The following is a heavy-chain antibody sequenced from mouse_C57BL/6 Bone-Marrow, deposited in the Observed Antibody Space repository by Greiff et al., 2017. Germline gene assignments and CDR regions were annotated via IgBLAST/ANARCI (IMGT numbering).Heavy chain of an antibody. CDR3: AIYYSNYGFAY. D-gene: IGHD2-5*01. CDR1: GFTFSDYG. Sequence: EVKLMESGGGLVKPGGSLKLSCAASGFTFSDYGMHWVRQAPEKGLEWVAYISSGSSTIYYADTVKGRFTISRDNAKNTLFLQMTSLRSEDTAMYYCAIYYSNYGFAYWGQGTLVTVSA. CDR2: ISSGSSTI. J-gene: IGHJ3*01. V-gene: IGHV5-17*01.